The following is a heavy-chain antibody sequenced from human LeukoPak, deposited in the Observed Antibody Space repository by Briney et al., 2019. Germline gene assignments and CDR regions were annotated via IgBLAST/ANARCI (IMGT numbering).Heavy chain of an antibody. CDR2: IYYSGST. V-gene: IGHV4-39*01. Sequence: PSETLSLTCTVSGGSISSSSYYWGWIRQPPGKGLEWIGSIYYSGSTYYNPSLKSRVTISVDTSKNQFSLKLSSVTAADTAVYYRAKGGYCSSTSCYRDDAFDIWGQGTMVTVSS. CDR3: AKGGYCSSTSCYRDDAFDI. J-gene: IGHJ3*02. CDR1: GGSISSSSYY. D-gene: IGHD2-2*01.